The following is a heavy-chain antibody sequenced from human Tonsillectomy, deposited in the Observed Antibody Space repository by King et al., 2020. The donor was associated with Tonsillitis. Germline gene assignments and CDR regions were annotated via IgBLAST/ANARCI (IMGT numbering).Heavy chain of an antibody. D-gene: IGHD2-21*01. V-gene: IGHV3-7*03. J-gene: IGHJ4*02. CDR1: GFTFSDYW. CDR3: ARDPLRGGDLDY. CDR2: IKQDGSEK. Sequence: EVQLVESGGGLVQPGGSLRLSCAASGFTFSDYWMSWVRQAPGKGLEWVANIKQDGSEKYYVGYVKGRFTISRDNAKNSLYLQMNRLRAEETAVYYCARDPLRGGDLDYWGQGTLVTVSS.